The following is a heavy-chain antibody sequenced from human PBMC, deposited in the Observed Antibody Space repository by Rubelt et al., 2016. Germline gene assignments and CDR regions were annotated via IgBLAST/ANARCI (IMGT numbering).Heavy chain of an antibody. CDR2: GSEK. CDR3: AREFKNAYNAFDI. J-gene: IGHJ3*02. Sequence: GSEKYYVDSVKGRFTISRDNAKNSLYLQVNSLRAENTAVYYCAREFKNAYNAFDIWGQGTMVTVSS. V-gene: IGHV3-7*01. D-gene: IGHD5-24*01.